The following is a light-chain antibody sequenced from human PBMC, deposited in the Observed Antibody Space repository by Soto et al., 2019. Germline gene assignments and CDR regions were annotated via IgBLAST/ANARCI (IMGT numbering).Light chain of an antibody. Sequence: QSALTHPASLSGAPGQSITISCTGTSSDVGGYNYVSWYQQHPGEAPKLMIYDVSDRPSGVSNRFSASKSGNTASLTISGLQPEDEADYFCCSYTSSSTPWVFGTGTKVTVL. J-gene: IGLJ1*01. CDR2: DVS. V-gene: IGLV2-14*03. CDR1: SSDVGGYNY. CDR3: CSYTSSSTPWV.